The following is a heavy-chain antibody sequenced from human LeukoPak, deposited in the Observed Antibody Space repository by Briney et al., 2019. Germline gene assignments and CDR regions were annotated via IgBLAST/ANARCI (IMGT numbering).Heavy chain of an antibody. CDR1: GGSFSGYY. D-gene: IGHD2-15*01. CDR2: INHSGST. Sequence: PSETLSLTCAVYGGSFSGYYWGWIRQPPGKGLQWIGEINHSGSTNYNPSLKSRVTISVDTSKNQFSLKLSSVTAADTAVYYCATSGGPINWLDPWGQGTLVTVSS. V-gene: IGHV4-34*01. CDR3: ATSGGPINWLDP. J-gene: IGHJ5*02.